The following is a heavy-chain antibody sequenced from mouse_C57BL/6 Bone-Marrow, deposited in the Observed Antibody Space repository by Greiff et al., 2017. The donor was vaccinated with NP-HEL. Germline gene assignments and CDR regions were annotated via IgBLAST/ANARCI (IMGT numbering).Heavy chain of an antibody. CDR3: ARSYYGSRESDY. V-gene: IGHV1-54*01. Sequence: VQLMESGAELVRPGTSVKVSCKASGYAFTNYLIEWVKQRPGQGLEWIGVINPGSGGTNYNEKFKGKATLTADKSSSTAYMQLSSLTSEDSAVYFCARSYYGSRESDYWGQGTTLTVSS. D-gene: IGHD1-1*01. J-gene: IGHJ2*01. CDR2: INPGSGGT. CDR1: GYAFTNYL.